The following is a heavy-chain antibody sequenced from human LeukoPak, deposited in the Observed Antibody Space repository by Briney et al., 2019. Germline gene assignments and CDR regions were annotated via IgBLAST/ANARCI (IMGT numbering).Heavy chain of an antibody. Sequence: GGALRLSCAASGFTFSSYGMHWVRQAPGKGPEWVAVISYDGSNKYYADSVKGRFTISRDNSKNTLYMQMNSLRAEDTAVYYCAKAAAGDYWGQGTLVTVSS. CDR3: AKAAAGDY. V-gene: IGHV3-30*18. CDR1: GFTFSSYG. J-gene: IGHJ4*02. CDR2: ISYDGSNK. D-gene: IGHD6-13*01.